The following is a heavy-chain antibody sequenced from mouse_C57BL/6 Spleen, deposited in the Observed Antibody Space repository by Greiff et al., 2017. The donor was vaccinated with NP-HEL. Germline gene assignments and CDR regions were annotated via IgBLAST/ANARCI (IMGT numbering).Heavy chain of an antibody. V-gene: IGHV1-26*01. CDR3: AELGYDGIVY. Sequence: VQLQQSGPELVKPGASVKISCKASGYTFTDYYMNWVKQSHGKSLEWIGDINPNNGGTSYNQKFKGKATLTVDKSSSTAYMELRSLTSEDSAVYYCAELGYDGIVYWGQGTTLTVSS. D-gene: IGHD2-2*01. CDR1: GYTFTDYY. CDR2: INPNNGGT. J-gene: IGHJ2*01.